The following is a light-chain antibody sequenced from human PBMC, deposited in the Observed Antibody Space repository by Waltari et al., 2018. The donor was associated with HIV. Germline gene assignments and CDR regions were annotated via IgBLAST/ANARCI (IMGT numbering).Light chain of an antibody. CDR2: GFD. Sequence: QSALTQPASVSGSPGQSITISSTGTRSDIGFYKLVSCYRQHPGEAPQLMIYGFDTRPLGVSDRFSCSKSGNTASLTISTLQPEDEADYYCRSYVNSDTLVFGGGTKLTVL. CDR3: RSYVNSDTLV. J-gene: IGLJ3*02. V-gene: IGLV2-14*01. CDR1: RSDIGFYKL.